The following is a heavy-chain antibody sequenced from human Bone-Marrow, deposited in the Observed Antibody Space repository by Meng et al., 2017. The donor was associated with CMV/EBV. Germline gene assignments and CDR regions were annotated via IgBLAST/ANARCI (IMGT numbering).Heavy chain of an antibody. CDR3: AKSTASSSGLYKYGMDV. Sequence: GGSLRLSCATSGFKFDDFTMHWVRQRPGQGLEWVSLITWSGSNTYYSDSVRGRFTISRDNRKSSLSLQMNGLRSEDTALYYCAKSTASSSGLYKYGMDVWGQGTTVTVSS. D-gene: IGHD6-6*01. CDR1: GFKFDDFT. J-gene: IGHJ6*01. V-gene: IGHV3-43*01. CDR2: ITWSGSNT.